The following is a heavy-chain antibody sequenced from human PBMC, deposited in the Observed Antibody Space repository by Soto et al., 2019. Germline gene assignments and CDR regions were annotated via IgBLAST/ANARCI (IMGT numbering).Heavy chain of an antibody. CDR2: ISGSGGST. V-gene: IGHV3-23*01. J-gene: IGHJ6*03. Sequence: GGSLRLSCAASGFTFSSYAMSWVRQAPGKGLEWVSAISGSGGSTYYADSVKGRFTISRDNSKNTLYLQMNSLRAEDTAVYYCAKSAQSYSSGWSLGGSGYYYMDVWGKGTTVTVSS. CDR3: AKSAQSYSSGWSLGGSGYYYMDV. D-gene: IGHD6-19*01. CDR1: GFTFSSYA.